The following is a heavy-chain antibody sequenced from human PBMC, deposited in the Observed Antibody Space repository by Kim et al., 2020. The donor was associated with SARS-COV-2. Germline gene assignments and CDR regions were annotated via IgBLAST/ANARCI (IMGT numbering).Heavy chain of an antibody. CDR2: IYYSGST. V-gene: IGHV4-59*08. CDR3: ARRDLGGSSFFDY. J-gene: IGHJ4*02. D-gene: IGHD5-12*01. CDR1: GGSISSYY. Sequence: SETLSLTCTVSGGSISSYYWSWIRQPPGKGLEWIGYIYYSGSTNYNPSLKSRVTISVDTSKNQFSLKLSSVTAADTAVYYCARRDLGGSSFFDYWGQGTLVTVSS.